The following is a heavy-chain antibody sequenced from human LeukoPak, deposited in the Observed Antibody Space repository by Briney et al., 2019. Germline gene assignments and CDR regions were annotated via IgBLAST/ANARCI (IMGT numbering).Heavy chain of an antibody. CDR3: ARSFGSGNYFDY. Sequence: SETLSLTCTVSGGSISTYYWSWIRQPPGKGLEWIGYIYYSGSANYNPSLKSRVTISIDTSKNQFSLKLSSVTAADTAVYYCARSFGSGNYFDYWGQGTLVTLSS. CDR1: GGSISTYY. CDR2: IYYSGSA. J-gene: IGHJ4*02. D-gene: IGHD3-10*01. V-gene: IGHV4-59*01.